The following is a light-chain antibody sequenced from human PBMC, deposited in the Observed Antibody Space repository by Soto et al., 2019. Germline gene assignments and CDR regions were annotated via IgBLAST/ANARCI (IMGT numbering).Light chain of an antibody. CDR2: DVS. CDR1: SSDVGGYNY. V-gene: IGLV2-14*01. J-gene: IGLJ1*01. Sequence: QSVLTQPASVSGSPGQSITISCTGTSSDVGGYNYVSWYQQHPGKAPKLMIYDVSNRPSGVSNRFSGSKSGNTASLTISGLQAVDEADYYCSSYTSRCTLYVLGTGTKVTVL. CDR3: SSYTSRCTLYV.